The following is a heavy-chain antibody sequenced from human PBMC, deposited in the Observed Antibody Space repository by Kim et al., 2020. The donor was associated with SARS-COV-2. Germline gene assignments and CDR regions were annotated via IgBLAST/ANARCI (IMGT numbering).Heavy chain of an antibody. CDR2: IIPIFGTA. Sequence: SVKVSCKASGGTFSSYAISWVRQAPGQGLEWMGGIIPIFGTANYAQKFQGRVTITADESTSTAYMELSSLRSEDTAVYYCARQVYDSSGYSPLTPTGEFDPWGQGTLVTVSS. D-gene: IGHD3-22*01. CDR1: GGTFSSYA. V-gene: IGHV1-69*13. J-gene: IGHJ5*02. CDR3: ARQVYDSSGYSPLTPTGEFDP.